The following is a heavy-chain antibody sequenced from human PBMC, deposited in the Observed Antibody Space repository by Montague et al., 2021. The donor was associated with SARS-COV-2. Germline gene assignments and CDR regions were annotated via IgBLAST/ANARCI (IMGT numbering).Heavy chain of an antibody. CDR1: GFAFSTYA. D-gene: IGHD1-7*01. V-gene: IGHV3-23*01. CDR3: AEHRENSGISYYFDS. Sequence: SLRLSCAASGFAFSTYAVSWVRQAPGKGLEWVAVINYSGVDAFYADSVRGRFTISRDNSRNTVYLQMNSLRAADTAVYQCAEHRENSGISYYFDSWGQGTMVTVSS. J-gene: IGHJ4*02. CDR2: INYSGVDA.